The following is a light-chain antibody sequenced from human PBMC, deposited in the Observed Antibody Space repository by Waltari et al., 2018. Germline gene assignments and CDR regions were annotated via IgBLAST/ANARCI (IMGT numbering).Light chain of an antibody. CDR1: NSDVGTSNL. Sequence: QSALTQPASVSGSLGPPITISCTGANSDVGTSNLVSWYQQHPGKAPKLMIYEGSKRPSGVSNSFAGSEAGKTASLTISGLQAEDDGDYYCCSYAGSSTYVLFGGGTKLTVL. J-gene: IGLJ2*01. CDR3: CSYAGSSTYVL. CDR2: EGS. V-gene: IGLV2-23*01.